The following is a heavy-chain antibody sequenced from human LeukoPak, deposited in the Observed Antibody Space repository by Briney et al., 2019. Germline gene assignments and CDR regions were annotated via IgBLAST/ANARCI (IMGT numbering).Heavy chain of an antibody. D-gene: IGHD3-22*01. CDR3: ARLSYDSSGYYDYYYYYYMDV. V-gene: IGHV5-51*01. CDR2: VYPGDSDT. J-gene: IGHJ6*03. Sequence: GESLKISCKGSGYSFTNYWIGWVRQMPGKGLEWMGIVYPGDSDTRYSPSFQGQVTISADKSISTAYLQWSSLKASDTAMYYCARLSYDSSGYYDYYYYYYMDVWGKGTTVTISS. CDR1: GYSFTNYW.